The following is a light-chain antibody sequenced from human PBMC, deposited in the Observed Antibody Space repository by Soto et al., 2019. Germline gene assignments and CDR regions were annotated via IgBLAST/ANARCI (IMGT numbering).Light chain of an antibody. J-gene: IGLJ1*01. CDR3: SSYTSSSTYV. V-gene: IGLV2-14*03. CDR2: DVS. CDR1: SSDVGGYNY. Sequence: QSALTQPASVSGSPGQSITISCTGTSSDVGGYNYGSWYQQHPGKAPKLMIYDVSSRPSGVSNRFSGSKSGNTASLTISGLQAEDEADYYCSSYTSSSTYVFGTGTQLTVL.